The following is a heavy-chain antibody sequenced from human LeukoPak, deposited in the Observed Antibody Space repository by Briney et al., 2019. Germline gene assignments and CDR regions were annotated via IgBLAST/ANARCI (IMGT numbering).Heavy chain of an antibody. V-gene: IGHV1-8*01. Sequence: ASVTVSYQASGYTFPRYDINWLRQATGQGLEWRGWMNPNSGNTGNAKKYQGRVTMTRTTSISTAYMELSSLRSEDTAVYYCSRGRRDSRQFDYWGQETLVTVSS. CDR1: GYTFPRYD. CDR3: SRGRRDSRQFDY. J-gene: IGHJ4*02. D-gene: IGHD3-10*01. CDR2: MNPNSGNT.